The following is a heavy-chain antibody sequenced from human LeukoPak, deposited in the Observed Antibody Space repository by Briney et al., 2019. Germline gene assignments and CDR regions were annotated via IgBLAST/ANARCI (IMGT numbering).Heavy chain of an antibody. CDR1: GGSISSSSYY. CDR2: IYFSGTT. J-gene: IGHJ6*02. V-gene: IGHV4-39*01. Sequence: PSESLPLTCTASGGSISSSSYYWGWIRQVPGKGLEWIGSIYFSGTTYYNPSLKSRVTISVDTSKNQFSLELSSVTAADTAVYYCARLGYSPYYYGMDVWGQGTTVTVSS. CDR3: ARLGYSPYYYGMDV. D-gene: IGHD1-26*01.